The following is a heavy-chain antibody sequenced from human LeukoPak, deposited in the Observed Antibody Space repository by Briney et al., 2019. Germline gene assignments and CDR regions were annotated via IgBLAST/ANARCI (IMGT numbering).Heavy chain of an antibody. Sequence: GGSLRLSCAASGFTFSSYGMNWVRQAPGKGLEWVSAISGSGGSTYYADSVKGRFTISRDNSKNTLYLQMNSLRAEDTAVYYCAKDQTRNYYGSGSYDYWGQGTLVTVSS. CDR2: ISGSGGST. V-gene: IGHV3-23*01. J-gene: IGHJ4*02. CDR3: AKDQTRNYYGSGSYDY. D-gene: IGHD3-10*01. CDR1: GFTFSSYG.